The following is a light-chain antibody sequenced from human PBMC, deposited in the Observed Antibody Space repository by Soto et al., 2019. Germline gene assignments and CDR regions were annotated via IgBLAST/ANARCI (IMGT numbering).Light chain of an antibody. V-gene: IGKV1-5*01. CDR2: DAS. CDR3: QQYRT. J-gene: IGKJ1*01. CDR1: QTISSW. Sequence: IQMSQSPSTVSGSVGDRVTITCRASQTISSWLAWYQQKPGKAPKLLIYDASSLETGVPSRSSGSRSGTEFTLTISSLQPEDFATYYCQQYRTFGQGTKVAIK.